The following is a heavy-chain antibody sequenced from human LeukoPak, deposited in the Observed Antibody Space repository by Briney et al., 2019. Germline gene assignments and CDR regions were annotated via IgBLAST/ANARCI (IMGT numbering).Heavy chain of an antibody. CDR2: IYPGDSDT. Sequence: GESLKISCKGSAYSFTSYWSGWVRQMPGKGLEWTGIIYPGDSDTRYSPSFQGQVTISADKSISTAYLQWSSLKASDTAMYYCARHPPDTTGYYYMDVWGKGTTVTVSS. V-gene: IGHV5-51*01. CDR1: AYSFTSYW. CDR3: ARHPPDTTGYYYMDV. J-gene: IGHJ6*03. D-gene: IGHD1-14*01.